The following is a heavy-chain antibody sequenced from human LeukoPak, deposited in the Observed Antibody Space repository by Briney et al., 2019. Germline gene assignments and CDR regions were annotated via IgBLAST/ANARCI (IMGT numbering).Heavy chain of an antibody. J-gene: IGHJ4*02. CDR1: GFTFSSYA. V-gene: IGHV3-30*04. Sequence: GGSLRLSCAASGFTFSSYAMHWVRQAPGKGLEWVAVISYDGSNKYYADSVKGRFTISRDNSKNTLYLQMNTLRAEDTAVYYCASSGYSSSWYGGFDYWGQGTLVTVSS. D-gene: IGHD6-13*01. CDR2: ISYDGSNK. CDR3: ASSGYSSSWYGGFDY.